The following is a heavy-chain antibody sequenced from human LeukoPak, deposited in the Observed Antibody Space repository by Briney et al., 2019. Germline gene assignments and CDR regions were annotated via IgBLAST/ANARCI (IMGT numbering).Heavy chain of an antibody. CDR2: INPSGGST. D-gene: IGHD2-15*01. V-gene: IGHV1-46*01. J-gene: IGHJ4*02. CDR3: ARAAGLVVVVAATLDY. CDR1: GYTFTSNY. Sequence: ASVKVSCKASGYTFTSNYMHWVRQAPGQGLEWMGIINPSGGSTNYAQKFQGRVTMTRDTSTSTVYMELSSLRSEDTAVYYCARAAGLVVVVAATLDYWGQGTLVTVS.